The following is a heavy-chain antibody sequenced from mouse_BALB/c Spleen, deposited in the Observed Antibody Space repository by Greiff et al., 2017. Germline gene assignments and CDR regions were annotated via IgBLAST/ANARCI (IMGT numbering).Heavy chain of an antibody. CDR2: FYPGSGSI. CDR3: ARHEDRDGLGAMDY. J-gene: IGHJ4*01. Sequence: VQLVESGAGLVKPGASVRLSCKASGYTFTEYIIHWVKQRSGQGLEWIGWFYPGSGSIKYNEKFKDKATLTADKSSSTVYMELSRLTSEDSAVYFCARHEDRDGLGAMDYWGQGTSVTVSS. D-gene: IGHD3-3*01. V-gene: IGHV1-62-2*01. CDR1: GYTFTEYI.